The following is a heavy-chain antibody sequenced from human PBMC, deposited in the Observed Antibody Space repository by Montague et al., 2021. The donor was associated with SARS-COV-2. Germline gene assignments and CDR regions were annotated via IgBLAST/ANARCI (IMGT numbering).Heavy chain of an antibody. J-gene: IGHJ4*02. Sequence: TLSLTCTVSGDSIGSNSCYWSWIRQPAGQGLEWIGRVYRSGKTNYNPALKSRVSIVLDTPKNHFSLSLASVTAADTAVYYCARVRVFIAHYFDSWGQGSLVTVAS. D-gene: IGHD2-21*01. V-gene: IGHV4-61*02. CDR2: VYRSGKT. CDR3: ARVRVFIAHYFDS. CDR1: GDSIGSNSCY.